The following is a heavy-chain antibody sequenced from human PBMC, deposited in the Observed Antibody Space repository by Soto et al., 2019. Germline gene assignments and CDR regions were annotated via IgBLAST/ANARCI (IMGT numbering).Heavy chain of an antibody. V-gene: IGHV4-31*03. D-gene: IGHD2-21*01. CDR1: GAALNTGNYY. CDR2: IYVTGAV. J-gene: IGHJ5*02. Sequence: SETLSLTCSVSGAALNTGNYYWSWIRQTQGKGLEWIVHIYVTGAVDYNPSLRDRITIPQDTSERHFSLNRRLVTAADTAVYYCARLRIATNNYKWFDPWGQGTLVTVSS. CDR3: ARLRIATNNYKWFDP.